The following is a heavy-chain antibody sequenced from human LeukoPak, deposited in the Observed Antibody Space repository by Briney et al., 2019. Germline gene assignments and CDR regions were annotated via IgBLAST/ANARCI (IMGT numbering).Heavy chain of an antibody. Sequence: GGSLRLSCAASGFTFSSYAMSWARQAPGKGLEWVSGISGSGGSTFYADSVKGRFTISRDNSKNTLYLQMNSLRAEDTAVYHCAKGYDFWSGGIDYWGQGTLVTVSS. CDR1: GFTFSSYA. CDR2: ISGSGGST. CDR3: AKGYDFWSGGIDY. J-gene: IGHJ4*02. D-gene: IGHD3-3*01. V-gene: IGHV3-23*01.